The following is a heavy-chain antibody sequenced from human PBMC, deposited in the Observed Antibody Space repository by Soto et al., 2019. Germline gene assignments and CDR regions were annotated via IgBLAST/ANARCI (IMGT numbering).Heavy chain of an antibody. V-gene: IGHV3-11*01. CDR1: GFTFSDYY. CDR2: ISSSGSST. Sequence: GGSLRLSCAASGFTFSDYYMSWIRQAPGKGLEWISYISSSGSSTYYADCVKGRFTISRGNAKNSLYLQMNSLRAEDTAVYYCARASHGYSSGWPFDYWGQGTLVTVSS. J-gene: IGHJ4*02. D-gene: IGHD6-19*01. CDR3: ARASHGYSSGWPFDY.